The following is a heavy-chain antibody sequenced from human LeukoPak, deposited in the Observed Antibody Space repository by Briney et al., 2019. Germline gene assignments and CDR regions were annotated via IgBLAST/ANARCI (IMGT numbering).Heavy chain of an antibody. Sequence: PSETLSLTCTVSGASVSNYFWTWIRQPAGKGLEWIGRMHTNGNVDYSPALKSRVTMSLDTSQNQFSLKLTSVTAADTAVYYCARETTVGRPFDSWGQGTMVTVSS. D-gene: IGHD4-17*01. CDR2: MHTNGNV. CDR3: ARETTVGRPFDS. CDR1: GASVSNYF. V-gene: IGHV4-4*07. J-gene: IGHJ3*02.